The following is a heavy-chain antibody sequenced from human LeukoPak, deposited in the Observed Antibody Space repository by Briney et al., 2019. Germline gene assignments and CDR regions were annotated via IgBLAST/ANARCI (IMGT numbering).Heavy chain of an antibody. V-gene: IGHV3-23*01. D-gene: IGHD2-2*01. Sequence: PGGSLRLSCAASGFTFSNHGMNWVRQAPGKGLEWVSGISPSGDITYYADSVKGRFTVSRDNFKNTLYLQMNSLRAEDTAVYYCAKGEGYCSSTSCYAADYWGQGTLVAVSS. CDR3: AKGEGYCSSTSCYAADY. J-gene: IGHJ4*02. CDR2: ISPSGDIT. CDR1: GFTFSNHG.